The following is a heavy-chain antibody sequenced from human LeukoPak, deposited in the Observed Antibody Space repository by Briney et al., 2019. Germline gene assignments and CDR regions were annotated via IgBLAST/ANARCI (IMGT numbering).Heavy chain of an antibody. J-gene: IGHJ4*02. D-gene: IGHD6-19*01. CDR3: ARERYSSGWYLSYFDY. CDR2: INPSGGST. CDR1: GYTFTSYY. V-gene: IGHV1-46*01. Sequence: ASVKVSCKASGYTFTSYYMHWVRQAPGQGLEWMGIINPSGGSTSYAQKFQGRVTMTTDTSTSTAYMELRSLRSDDTAVYYCARERYSSGWYLSYFDYWGQGTLVTVSS.